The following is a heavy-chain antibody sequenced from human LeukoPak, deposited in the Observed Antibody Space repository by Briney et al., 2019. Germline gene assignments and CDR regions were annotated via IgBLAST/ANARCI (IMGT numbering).Heavy chain of an antibody. J-gene: IGHJ4*02. CDR3: ARDQSRAKARGSGSYPTDY. CDR2: INWNGGST. CDR1: GFTFDDYG. D-gene: IGHD1-26*01. V-gene: IGHV3-20*04. Sequence: GGSLRLSCAASGFTFDDYGMSWVRQGPGKGLEWVSNINWNGGSTGYTDSVKGRFTISRDNAKNSLYLQMNSLRAEDTALYYWARDQSRAKARGSGSYPTDYWGQGTLVTVSS.